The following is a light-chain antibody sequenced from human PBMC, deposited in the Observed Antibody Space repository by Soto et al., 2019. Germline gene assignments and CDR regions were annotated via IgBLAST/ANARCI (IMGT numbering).Light chain of an antibody. J-gene: IGKJ4*01. CDR3: MQALQTPLT. CDR1: QSLLHSDGYNY. Sequence: DIVMTQSPLSRPVTPGEPASISCRSSQSLLHSDGYNYLDWFLQRPGQSPQLLIYLGSSRASGVPDRFSGSGSGTDFTLKISRVEAEDVGVYYCMQALQTPLTFGGGTKVHIK. CDR2: LGS. V-gene: IGKV2-28*01.